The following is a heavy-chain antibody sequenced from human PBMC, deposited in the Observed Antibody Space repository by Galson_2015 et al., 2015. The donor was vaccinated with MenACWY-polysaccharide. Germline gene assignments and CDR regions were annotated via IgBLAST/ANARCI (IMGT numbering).Heavy chain of an antibody. CDR3: ARDRITGDSRWEFDY. D-gene: IGHD7-27*01. CDR2: IGATGGDT. CDR1: GFTFNRFS. J-gene: IGHJ4*02. V-gene: IGHV3-23*01. Sequence: SLRLSCAASGFTFNRFSMSWVRQAPMKGLEWVSGIGATGGDTHYADPVKGRFSISRDNSKNTLFLQMNSLRAEDTAIYYCARDRITGDSRWEFDYWGQGILVTDSA.